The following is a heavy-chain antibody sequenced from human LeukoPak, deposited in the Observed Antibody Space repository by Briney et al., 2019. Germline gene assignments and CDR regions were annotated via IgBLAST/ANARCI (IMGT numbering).Heavy chain of an antibody. CDR1: GFTFSNAW. CDR3: TTDLPYNWNDEDGFDY. J-gene: IGHJ4*02. D-gene: IGHD1-20*01. CDR2: IKSKTDGGTT. V-gene: IGHV3-15*01. Sequence: GGSLRLSCAASGFTFSNAWMSWVRQAPGKGLEWVGRIKSKTDGGTTDYAAPVKGRFTISRDDSKNTLYLQMNSLKTEDTAVYYCTTDLPYNWNDEDGFDYWGQGTLVTVSS.